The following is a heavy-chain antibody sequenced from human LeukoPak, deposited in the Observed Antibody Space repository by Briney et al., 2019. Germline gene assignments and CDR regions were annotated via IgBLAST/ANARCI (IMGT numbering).Heavy chain of an antibody. V-gene: IGHV4-39*01. J-gene: IGHJ4*02. CDR3: ARRRPGRDFDY. CDR1: GGSIRSSYYY. Sequence: SETLSLTCTVSGGSIRSSYYYWGWIRQPPGKGLEWIGSIYDSGSTYYNPSLKSRVTISVDTSKNQFSLKLNSVTAADTAVYYCARRRPGRDFDYWGQGTLVTVSS. CDR2: IYDSGST.